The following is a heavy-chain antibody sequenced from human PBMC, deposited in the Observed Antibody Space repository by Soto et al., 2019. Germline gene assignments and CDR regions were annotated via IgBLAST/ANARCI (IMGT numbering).Heavy chain of an antibody. CDR3: AHXRSPPTAEXSYYXGMDV. Sequence: SGPTLVNPTQTLTLTCTVSGLSLSTSGVGVGWIRQPPGKALDWLALIYWDDDKHYSPSLKSRLTITKDTSKNQVVLTMTNMDPVDTATYFCAHXRSPPTAEXSYYXGMDVWGQGTTVTVSS. D-gene: IGHD4-17*01. CDR1: GLSLSTSGVG. V-gene: IGHV2-5*02. J-gene: IGHJ6*02. CDR2: IYWDDDK.